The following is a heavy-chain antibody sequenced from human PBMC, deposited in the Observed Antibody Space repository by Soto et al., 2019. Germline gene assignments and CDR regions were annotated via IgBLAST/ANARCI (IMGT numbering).Heavy chain of an antibody. V-gene: IGHV3-53*01. Sequence: GSLRLSCAASGFTVSSNYMSWVRQAPGKGLEWVSVIYSGGTTYYADSVQGRFTISRDNSKNTLYLQMNSLRAEDTAVYYCAKDSGLLWFGEFSGPLGYWGQGTLVTVSS. CDR3: AKDSGLLWFGEFSGPLGY. CDR2: IYSGGTT. D-gene: IGHD3-10*01. J-gene: IGHJ4*02. CDR1: GFTVSSNY.